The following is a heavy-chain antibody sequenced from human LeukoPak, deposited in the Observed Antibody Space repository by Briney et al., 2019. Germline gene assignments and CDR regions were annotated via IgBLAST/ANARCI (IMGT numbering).Heavy chain of an antibody. V-gene: IGHV1-3*03. J-gene: IGHJ6*03. CDR1: GYTFTSYA. CDR3: ARDSSSWYISYMDV. D-gene: IGHD6-13*01. CDR2: INAGNGNT. Sequence: ASVKVSCKASGYTFTSYAMHWVRQAPGQRLEWMGWINAGNGNTKYSQEFQGRVTITRDTSASTAYMELSSLRSEDMAVYYCARDSSSWYISYMDVWGKGTTVTVSS.